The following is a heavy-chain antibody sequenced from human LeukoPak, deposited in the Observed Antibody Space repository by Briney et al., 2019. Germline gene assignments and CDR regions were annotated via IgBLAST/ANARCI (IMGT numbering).Heavy chain of an antibody. CDR3: GQGGDGYKSAGD. V-gene: IGHV3-30*02. D-gene: IGHD5-24*01. CDR2: IRYDGSNK. CDR1: GFTFSSYG. J-gene: IGHJ4*02. Sequence: GGSLRLSCAASGFTFSSYGMHWVRQAPGKGLEWVAFIRYDGSNKYYADSVKGRFTISRDNSKNTLYLQMNSLRAEDTAVYYCGQGGDGYKSAGDWGQGTLVTVSS.